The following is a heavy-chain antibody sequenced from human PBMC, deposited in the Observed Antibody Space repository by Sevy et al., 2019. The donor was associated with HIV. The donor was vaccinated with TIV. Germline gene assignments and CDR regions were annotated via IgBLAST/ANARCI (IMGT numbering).Heavy chain of an antibody. V-gene: IGHV3-23*01. CDR2: LSFGCGKI. CDR3: AREGCTKPHDY. J-gene: IGHJ4*02. Sequence: GGSLRLSCAASGFTFNIYSMSWVRQTPGKGLEWVATLSFGCGKINHADSVKGRFTMSRDDSKNAGYLQMNNLRVEDTAIYYCAREGCTKPHDYWGQGTLVTVSS. D-gene: IGHD2-8*01. CDR1: GFTFNIYS.